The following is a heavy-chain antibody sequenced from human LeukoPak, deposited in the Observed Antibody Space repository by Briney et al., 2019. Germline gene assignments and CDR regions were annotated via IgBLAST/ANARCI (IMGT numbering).Heavy chain of an antibody. J-gene: IGHJ4*02. CDR3: AKEESNFWSGYPDY. Sequence: GGSLRLSCAASGFTFSNYAMSWVRQAPGKGLEWVANIKQDGSEKYYGDSVKGRFTISRDNTKNSLYLQMNSLRPEDSAVYYCAKEESNFWSGYPDYWGQGTLVTASS. CDR1: GFTFSNYA. D-gene: IGHD3-3*01. CDR2: IKQDGSEK. V-gene: IGHV3-7*05.